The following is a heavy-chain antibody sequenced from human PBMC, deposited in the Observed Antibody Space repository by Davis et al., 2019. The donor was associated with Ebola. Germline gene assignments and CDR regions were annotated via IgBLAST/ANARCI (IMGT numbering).Heavy chain of an antibody. CDR3: ARESPLEWLD. CDR1: GFTFSNAW. J-gene: IGHJ4*02. V-gene: IGHV3-15*05. CDR2: IKSKTDGGTT. Sequence: GESLKISCAASGFTFSNAWMSWVRQAPGKGLEWVGRIKSKTDGGTTDYAAPVKGRFTISGDDSKNTLYLQMNSLRAEDTAVYYCARESPLEWLDWGQGTLVTVSS. D-gene: IGHD3-3*01.